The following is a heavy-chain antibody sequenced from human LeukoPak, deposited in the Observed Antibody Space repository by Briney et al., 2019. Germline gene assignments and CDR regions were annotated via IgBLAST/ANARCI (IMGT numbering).Heavy chain of an antibody. Sequence: SETLSLTCTVSGGSISSSSYYWSWIRQPPGKGLEWIGYIYYTGSTNYNPSLESRVTISVDTSKNQFSLKLSSVTAADTAVYYCARSYYGGSHQYYFDYWGQGTLVTVSS. CDR1: GGSISSSSYY. CDR3: ARSYYGGSHQYYFDY. CDR2: IYYTGST. J-gene: IGHJ4*02. D-gene: IGHD4-23*01. V-gene: IGHV4-61*05.